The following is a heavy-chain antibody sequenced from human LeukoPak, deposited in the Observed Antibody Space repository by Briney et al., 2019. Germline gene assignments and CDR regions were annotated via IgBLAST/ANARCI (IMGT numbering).Heavy chain of an antibody. CDR2: INGDGSST. V-gene: IGHV3-74*01. D-gene: IGHD6-6*01. CDR1: GFPFSDYV. Sequence: GGSLRLSCAASGFPFSDYVMSWVGQPPGKGLVWVSRINGDGSSTNYADSVKGRFTISRDNAKNTLYLQVHSPRAEDTAVTDCARVGLPAARDIWGQGTMVSVSS. CDR3: ARVGLPAARDI. J-gene: IGHJ3*02.